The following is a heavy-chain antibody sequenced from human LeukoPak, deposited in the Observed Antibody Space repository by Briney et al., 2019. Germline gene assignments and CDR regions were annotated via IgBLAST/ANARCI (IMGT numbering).Heavy chain of an antibody. D-gene: IGHD6-19*01. CDR2: INQDGRKK. Sequence: PGGSLRLSCAASGFSFRTHWMSWVRQAPGKGLEWVANINQDGRKKFYVDSVEGRFTISRDDAKTSLFLQMNSLRVGDTAVYYCAKWMGRDSWGQGTLVTVSS. V-gene: IGHV3-7*02. CDR3: AKWMGRDS. J-gene: IGHJ4*02. CDR1: GFSFRTHW.